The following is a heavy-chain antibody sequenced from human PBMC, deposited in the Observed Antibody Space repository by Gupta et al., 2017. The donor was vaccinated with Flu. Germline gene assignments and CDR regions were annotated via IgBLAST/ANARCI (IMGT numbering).Heavy chain of an antibody. V-gene: IGHV4-31*02. Sequence: DSLNGGSYCWSWIRQHPGKGLEWIGYVYFSGNTYYNPSLQSRVSISVDTSKNQFSLEVGSVTAADTAVYYCARRGAYFFDYWGQGTLVSVSS. CDR1: DSLNGGSYC. CDR3: ARRGAYFFDY. CDR2: VYFSGNT. D-gene: IGHD3-16*01. J-gene: IGHJ4*02.